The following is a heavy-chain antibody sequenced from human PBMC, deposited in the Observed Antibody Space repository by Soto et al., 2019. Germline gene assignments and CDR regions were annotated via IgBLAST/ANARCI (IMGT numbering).Heavy chain of an antibody. CDR1: GFTFSSYA. CDR2: ISYDGSNK. V-gene: IGHV3-30-3*01. J-gene: IGHJ4*02. CDR3: ARDTWIVATELGYFDY. Sequence: GGSLRLSCAASGFTFSSYAMHWVRQALGKGLEWVAVISYDGSNKYYADSVKGRFTISRDNSKNTLYLQMNSLRAEDTAVYYCARDTWIVATELGYFDYWGQGTLVTVSS. D-gene: IGHD5-12*01.